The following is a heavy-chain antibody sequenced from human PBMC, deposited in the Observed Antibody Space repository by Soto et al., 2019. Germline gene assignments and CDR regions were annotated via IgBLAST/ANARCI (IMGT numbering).Heavy chain of an antibody. CDR1: GFTFSSYG. J-gene: IGHJ5*02. CDR2: ISYDGSNK. CDR3: AKDWGFFYQLPTNWFDP. V-gene: IGHV3-30*18. D-gene: IGHD2-2*01. Sequence: GGSLRLSCAASGFTFSSYGMHWVRQAPGKGLEWVAVISYDGSNKYYADSVKGRFTISRDNSKNTLYLQMNSLRAGDTAVYYCAKDWGFFYQLPTNWFDPWGQGTLVTVSS.